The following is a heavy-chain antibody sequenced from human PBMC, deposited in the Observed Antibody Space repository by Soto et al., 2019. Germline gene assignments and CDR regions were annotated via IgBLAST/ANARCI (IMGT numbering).Heavy chain of an antibody. J-gene: IGHJ4*02. Sequence: PGGSLRLSCAASGFTVSSNYMSWVRQAPGKGLEWVSVIYSGGSTYYADSVKGRFTISRDNSKNTLYLQMNSLRAEDTAVYYCARDLRSSGYYYVFDYWGQGTLVTVSS. D-gene: IGHD3-22*01. CDR2: IYSGGST. V-gene: IGHV3-53*01. CDR1: GFTVSSNY. CDR3: ARDLRSSGYYYVFDY.